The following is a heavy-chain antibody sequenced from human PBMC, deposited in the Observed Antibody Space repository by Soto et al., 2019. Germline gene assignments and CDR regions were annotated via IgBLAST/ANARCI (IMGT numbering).Heavy chain of an antibody. CDR1: GVSLTTNGVG. CDR3: AQRRGGPSNV. D-gene: IGHD2-8*01. J-gene: IGHJ4*01. V-gene: IGHV2-5*02. Sequence: QITLKESGRALMKPTQTLTLTCTLSGVSLTTNGVGVDWIRQPPGKALEWLALIYWDDDILYSPSLKNRLTITKDISKNQVVLTVTNMDSVDTATYYCAQRRGGPSNVWGQGTLVTVSS. CDR2: IYWDDDI.